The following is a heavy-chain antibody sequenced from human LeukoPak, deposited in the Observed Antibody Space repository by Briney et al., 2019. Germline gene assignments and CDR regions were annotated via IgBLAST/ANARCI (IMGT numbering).Heavy chain of an antibody. CDR3: ASYDFWSGYLDY. D-gene: IGHD3-3*01. CDR2: SYHSGST. V-gene: IGHV4-38-2*02. CDR1: GYTISSGYL. J-gene: IGHJ4*02. Sequence: SETLSLTCTASGYTISSGYLWGWIRQPPGEGLEWIGSSYHSGSTYYNPSLKSRATMSGDMSQNQFSLKLGSVGAADTAVYYCASYDFWSGYLDYWGQGTLVTVSS.